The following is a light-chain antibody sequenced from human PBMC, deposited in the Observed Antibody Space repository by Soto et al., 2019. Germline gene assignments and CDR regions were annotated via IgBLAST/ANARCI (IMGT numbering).Light chain of an antibody. V-gene: IGKV1D-12*01. J-gene: IGKJ5*01. CDR2: SAS. Sequence: NQLTQSQSFLSPSAADTVTIICWASQEISMWLAWYQQKPGKAPNLLIYSASSLLRWVPSRFTGGGSGTTFTLTISGLQPEDFASYYCQQVHSFPLTFGQGTLLE. CDR1: QEISMW. CDR3: QQVHSFPLT.